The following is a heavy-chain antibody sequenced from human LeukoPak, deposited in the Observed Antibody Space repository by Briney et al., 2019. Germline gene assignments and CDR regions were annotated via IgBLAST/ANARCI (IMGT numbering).Heavy chain of an antibody. J-gene: IGHJ4*02. CDR1: GFTFSNYA. V-gene: IGHV3-64D*09. Sequence: GGSLRLSCAASGFTFSNYAMHWVRQAPGKGLEFVSAISSNGGSTYYADSVKGRFTISRDNSKNTLYLQMSSLRAEDTAVYYCVKSDIVATSDFDYWGQGTLVTVSS. CDR3: VKSDIVATSDFDY. D-gene: IGHD5-12*01. CDR2: ISSNGGST.